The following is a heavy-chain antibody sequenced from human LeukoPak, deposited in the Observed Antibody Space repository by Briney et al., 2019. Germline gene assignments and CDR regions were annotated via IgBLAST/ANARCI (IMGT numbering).Heavy chain of an antibody. D-gene: IGHD3-3*01. J-gene: IGHJ4*02. V-gene: IGHV1-69*13. CDR3: TKDGPAYYDFWSGSRPEYYFDY. CDR1: GGTFSSYA. CDR2: FIPIFGTA. Sequence: GASVKVSCKASGGTFSSYAISWVRQAPGQGLEWMGGFIPIFGTANYAQKFQGRVTITADESTSTAYMELSSLRSEDTAVYYCTKDGPAYYDFWSGSRPEYYFDYWGQGTLVTVSS.